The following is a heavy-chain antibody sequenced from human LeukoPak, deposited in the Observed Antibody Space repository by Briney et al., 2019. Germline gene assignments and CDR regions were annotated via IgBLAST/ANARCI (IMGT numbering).Heavy chain of an antibody. CDR2: LSGRGGNS. D-gene: IGHD1-26*01. Sequence: GGSLRLSCAASGFTFSIYVMSWVRQAPGKGLEWVSTLSGRGGNSYYADSAKGRFTISRDNAKNTLYLQMNSLRAEDTAVYYCTRDSGAGDYWGQGTLVTVSS. CDR3: TRDSGAGDY. J-gene: IGHJ4*02. CDR1: GFTFSIYV. V-gene: IGHV3-23*01.